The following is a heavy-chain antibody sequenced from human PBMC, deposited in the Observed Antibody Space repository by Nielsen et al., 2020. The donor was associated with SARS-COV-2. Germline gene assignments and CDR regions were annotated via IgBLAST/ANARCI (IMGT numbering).Heavy chain of an antibody. J-gene: IGHJ4*02. CDR1: GFTFDDYA. V-gene: IGHV3-7*01. Sequence: GGSLRLSCAASGFTFDDYAMHWVRQAPGKGLEWVANIKQDGSEKYYVDSVKGRFTISRDNAKNSLYLQMNSLRAEDTAVYYCARAPYSSSLYDYWGQGTLVTVS. CDR3: ARAPYSSSLYDY. D-gene: IGHD6-13*01. CDR2: IKQDGSEK.